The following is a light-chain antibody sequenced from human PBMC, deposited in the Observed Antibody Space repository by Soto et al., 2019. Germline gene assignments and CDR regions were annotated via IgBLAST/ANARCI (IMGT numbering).Light chain of an antibody. CDR2: DAS. V-gene: IGKV3-11*01. CDR1: QSVSSY. J-gene: IGKJ3*01. CDR3: QQRSNWPPLFT. Sequence: EIVLTQSPGTLSLSPGERATLSCRASQSVSSYLAWYQQKPGQAPRLLIYDASNRATGIPARFSGSGSGTDFTLTISSLEPEDFAVYYCQQRSNWPPLFTVGPGTKVDSK.